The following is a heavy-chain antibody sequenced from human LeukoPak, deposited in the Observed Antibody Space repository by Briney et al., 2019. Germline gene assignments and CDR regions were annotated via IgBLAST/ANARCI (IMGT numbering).Heavy chain of an antibody. Sequence: PSETLSLTCAVYGGSFSGYYWSWIRQPPGKGLEWIGEINHSGSTNYNPSLKSRVTISVDTSKNQFSLRLSSVTAADTAVYFCARTGRILDWFDPWGQGTLATVSS. J-gene: IGHJ5*02. CDR1: GGSFSGYY. CDR3: ARTGRILDWFDP. V-gene: IGHV4-34*01. D-gene: IGHD2-15*01. CDR2: INHSGST.